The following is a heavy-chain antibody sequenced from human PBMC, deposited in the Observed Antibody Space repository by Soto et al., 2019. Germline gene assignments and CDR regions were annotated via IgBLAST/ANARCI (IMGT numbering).Heavy chain of an antibody. D-gene: IGHD6-13*01. Sequence: ASVKVSCKASGYTFTSYDIKWGRQATGQGLEWMGWMNPNSGNTGYAQKFQGRVTMTRNTSISTAYMELSSLRSEDTAVYYCALPAAGARSYYMDVWGKGTTVTVSS. J-gene: IGHJ6*03. CDR1: GYTFTSYD. V-gene: IGHV1-8*01. CDR3: ALPAAGARSYYMDV. CDR2: MNPNSGNT.